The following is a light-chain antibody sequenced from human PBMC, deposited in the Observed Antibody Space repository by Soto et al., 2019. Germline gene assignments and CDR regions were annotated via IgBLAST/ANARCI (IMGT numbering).Light chain of an antibody. Sequence: QSVLTQPPSVSGAPGQRVTMSCPGSSSNIGAGYHVHWYKQLPGTAPKLLISTTRYRPSGVPDRFSGSRSGTSASLAITGLQAEDEADDYCQSYDSSLGYVFGTGTKVTVL. V-gene: IGLV1-40*01. CDR3: QSYDSSLGYV. CDR1: SSNIGAGYH. J-gene: IGLJ1*01. CDR2: TTR.